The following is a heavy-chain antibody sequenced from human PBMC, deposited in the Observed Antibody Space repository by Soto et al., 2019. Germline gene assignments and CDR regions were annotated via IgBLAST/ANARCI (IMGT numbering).Heavy chain of an antibody. CDR2: IIPMLGTP. Sequence: ASVKVSCKASGGTFSPYAITWVRQAPGQGLEWMGGIIPMLGTPNYAQKFQGRLSITADESTRTAYMELSSLRSEDTAVYYCARGPPYYEPSTGYSNSVPVWGQGTTVTVSS. J-gene: IGHJ6*02. CDR3: ARGPPYYEPSTGYSNSVPV. CDR1: GGTFSPYA. D-gene: IGHD3-3*01. V-gene: IGHV1-69*13.